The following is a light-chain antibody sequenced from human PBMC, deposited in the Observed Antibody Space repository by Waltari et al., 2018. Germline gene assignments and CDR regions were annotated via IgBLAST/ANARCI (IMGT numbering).Light chain of an antibody. CDR3: QQYVDSPPMT. CDR1: QSVSSSY. J-gene: IGKJ1*01. V-gene: IGKV3-20*01. Sequence: EIVLTQSPGTLSLSPGERATLSCRASQSVSSSYLAWYQQKPGQAPRLLIYDASSRATGIPDRFSGSGSGTDFSLTISRLEPEDFAVYYCQQYVDSPPMTFCQGTKVEIK. CDR2: DAS.